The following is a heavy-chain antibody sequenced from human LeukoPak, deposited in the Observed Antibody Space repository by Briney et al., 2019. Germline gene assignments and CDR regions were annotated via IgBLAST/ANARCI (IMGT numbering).Heavy chain of an antibody. CDR1: GFTFSSYS. CDR2: ISSSSSYI. D-gene: IGHD6-25*01. V-gene: IGHV3-21*01. CDR3: ARVRLSYYYMDV. Sequence: GGSLRLSCAASGFTFSSYSMNWVRQAPGKGLEWVSSISSSSSYIYYADSVKGRFTISRDNAKNSLYLQMNSLRAEDTAVYYCARVRLSYYYMDVWGKGTTVTVSS. J-gene: IGHJ6*03.